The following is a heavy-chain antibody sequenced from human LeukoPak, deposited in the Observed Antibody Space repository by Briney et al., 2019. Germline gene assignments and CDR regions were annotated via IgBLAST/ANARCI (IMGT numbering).Heavy chain of an antibody. V-gene: IGHV3-21*01. J-gene: IGHJ3*02. Sequence: GGSLRLSCAASGFTFSSYSMNWVRQAPGKGLEWVSSISSSSSYIYYADSVKGRFTISRDNSKNTLYLQMNSLRAEDTAVYYCARETRDYNAFDIWGQGTMVTVSS. CDR2: ISSSSSYI. CDR3: ARETRDYNAFDI. CDR1: GFTFSSYS. D-gene: IGHD4-11*01.